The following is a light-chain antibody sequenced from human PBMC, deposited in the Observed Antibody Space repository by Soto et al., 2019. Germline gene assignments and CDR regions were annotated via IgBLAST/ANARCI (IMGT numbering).Light chain of an antibody. J-gene: IGKJ1*01. CDR2: AAS. CDR1: QGISSY. CDR3: QQYYSYPQT. V-gene: IGKV1-8*01. Sequence: AIRMTQSPSSLSASTGDRVTITCRASQGISSYLAWYQQKPGKAPKLLIYAASTLQSGVPSRFSGRESGPHFTRPISCLQSEDFAPYCCQQYYSYPQTFGQGTKVEIK.